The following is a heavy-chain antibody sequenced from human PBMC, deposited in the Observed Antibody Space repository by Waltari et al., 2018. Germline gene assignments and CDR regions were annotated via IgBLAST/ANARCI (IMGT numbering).Heavy chain of an antibody. Sequence: QLQLQESGPGLVKPSETLSLTCTVSGGSISSSSYYWGWIRQPPGKGLEWIGSIYYSGSTHPSPSPKSQVTISVDTSKTQFSLKLSSVTSADTAVYYCARDGSGSDYERPIDYWGQGTLVTVSS. J-gene: IGHJ4*02. CDR3: ARDGSGSDYERPIDY. CDR2: IYYSGST. V-gene: IGHV4-39*07. CDR1: GGSISSSSYY. D-gene: IGHD3-10*01.